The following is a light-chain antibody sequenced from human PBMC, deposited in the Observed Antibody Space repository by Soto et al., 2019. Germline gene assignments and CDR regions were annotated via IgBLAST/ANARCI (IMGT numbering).Light chain of an antibody. CDR1: SSDVGGYDF. Sequence: QSALTQPASVSGSPGQSITISCTGTSSDVGGYDFVSWYQHHPGKVPKLMIFEVSKRPSGVSNGFSGSKSGNTASLTISGLQAEDEADYYCSSYTSTTLVFGGGTKLTVL. CDR2: EVS. V-gene: IGLV2-14*01. CDR3: SSYTSTTLV. J-gene: IGLJ2*01.